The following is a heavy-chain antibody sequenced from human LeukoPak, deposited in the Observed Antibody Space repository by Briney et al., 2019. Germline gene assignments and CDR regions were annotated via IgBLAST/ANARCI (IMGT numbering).Heavy chain of an antibody. D-gene: IGHD3-22*01. J-gene: IGHJ4*02. CDR1: GGSISGYY. Sequence: SETLSLTCTVSGGSISGYYWSWIRQPPGKGLEWIGYIYYSGATNYNPSLKSRVTISVNTSKNQFSLKLSSVTAADTAVYYCARDHYYYDSSGYYHKEYYFDYWGQGTLVTISS. V-gene: IGHV4-59*12. CDR2: IYYSGAT. CDR3: ARDHYYYDSSGYYHKEYYFDY.